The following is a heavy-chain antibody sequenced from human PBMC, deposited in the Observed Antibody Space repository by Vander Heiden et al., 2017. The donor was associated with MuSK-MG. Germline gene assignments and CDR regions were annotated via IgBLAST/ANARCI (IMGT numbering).Heavy chain of an antibody. D-gene: IGHD6-13*01. CDR3: AKGGIGAAGY. J-gene: IGHJ4*02. CDR1: GLTCSSYA. V-gene: IGHV3-23*01. CDR2: ISGSGGST. Sequence: EVQLLESGGGLVQPGGSLRRSCATSGLTCSSYAMSWVRQAPGKGLEWVSAISGSGGSTYYADSVKGRFTISRDNSKNTLYLQMNSLRAEDTAVYYCAKGGIGAAGYWGQGTLVTVSS.